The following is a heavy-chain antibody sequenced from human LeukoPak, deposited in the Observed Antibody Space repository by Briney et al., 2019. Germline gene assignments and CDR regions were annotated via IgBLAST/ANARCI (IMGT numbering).Heavy chain of an antibody. CDR1: GGSISSSYW. V-gene: IGHV4-4*02. J-gene: IGHJ5*02. CDR3: ARVPGSGSFDVLAPNWFDP. CDR2: IYHSGST. D-gene: IGHD3-10*01. Sequence: PSGTLSLTCAVSGGSISSSYWWSWVRQPPGKGLEWIGEIYHSGSTNYNPSLKSRVTISVDKSKNQFSLKLSSVTAADTAVYYCARVPGSGSFDVLAPNWFDPWGQGTLVTVSS.